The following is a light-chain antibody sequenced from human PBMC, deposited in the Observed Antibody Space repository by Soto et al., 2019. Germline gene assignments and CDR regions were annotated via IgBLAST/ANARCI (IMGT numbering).Light chain of an antibody. CDR1: QSVSSSY. J-gene: IGKJ5*01. V-gene: IGKV3-20*01. Sequence: ETVLTQSPGTLSLSPGERATLSCRASQSVSSSYFAWYQQKPGQAPRLLIYGALSRATGVPDRFSGSGSGTDFTLTISGLEPEDFAVYYCQQYGSSPFTFGQGTRLEIK. CDR3: QQYGSSPFT. CDR2: GAL.